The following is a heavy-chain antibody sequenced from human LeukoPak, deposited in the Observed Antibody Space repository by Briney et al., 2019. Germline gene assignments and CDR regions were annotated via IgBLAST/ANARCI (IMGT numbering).Heavy chain of an antibody. Sequence: GSLRLSCSASGFTFKSYAMHWVRQAPGKGLEYVSSINTNGANTYYADPVKGRFTISRDNAKNSLYLQMNSLRDEDTAVYFCARADGGNPFDYWGQGTLVTVSS. CDR3: ARADGGNPFDY. CDR2: INTNGANT. CDR1: GFTFKSYA. J-gene: IGHJ4*02. D-gene: IGHD4-23*01. V-gene: IGHV3-64*04.